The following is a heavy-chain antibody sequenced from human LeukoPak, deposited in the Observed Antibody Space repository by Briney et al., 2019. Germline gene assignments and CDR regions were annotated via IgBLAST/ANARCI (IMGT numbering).Heavy chain of an antibody. Sequence: SVKVSCKASGGSFRSYSISWVRQAPGQGLEWMGRITPIFATADYAPSFQGRFTITADESTTTAYMELSSLRSDDTALYYCAREHDDILTGHHSFLNFWGQGTLVTVSS. J-gene: IGHJ4*02. CDR3: AREHDDILTGHHSFLNF. CDR2: ITPIFATA. V-gene: IGHV1-69*13. D-gene: IGHD3-9*01. CDR1: GGSFRSYS.